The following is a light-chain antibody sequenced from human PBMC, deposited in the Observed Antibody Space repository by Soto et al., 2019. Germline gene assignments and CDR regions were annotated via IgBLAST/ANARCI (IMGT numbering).Light chain of an antibody. V-gene: IGLV2-14*03. Sequence: QSALTQPASVSGSPGQSITISCTGTSSDIGSYNYVSWYQQLPGKAPKLMIYDVNNRPSGISDRFSGSKSGNTASLTISGLQAEDEADYYCSSYTTTSSYVFGTGTKVTVL. CDR3: SSYTTTSSYV. CDR1: SSDIGSYNY. CDR2: DVN. J-gene: IGLJ1*01.